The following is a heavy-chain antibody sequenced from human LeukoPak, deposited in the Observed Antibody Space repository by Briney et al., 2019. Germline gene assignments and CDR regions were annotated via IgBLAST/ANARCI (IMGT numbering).Heavy chain of an antibody. D-gene: IGHD4-23*01. CDR1: GFTFSSYA. CDR2: ISWNSGSI. J-gene: IGHJ3*02. CDR3: AKDRGPGGDSHDAFDI. Sequence: PGRSLRLSCAASGFTFSSYAMHWVRQAPGKGLEWVSGISWNSGSIGYADSVKGRFTISRDNAKNSLYLQMNSLRAEDTALYYCAKDRGPGGDSHDAFDIWGQGTMVTVSS. V-gene: IGHV3-9*01.